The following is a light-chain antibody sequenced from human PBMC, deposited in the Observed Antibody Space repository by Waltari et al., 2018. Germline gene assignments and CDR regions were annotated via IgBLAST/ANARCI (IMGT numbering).Light chain of an antibody. J-gene: IGKJ1*01. CDR1: QSIATY. V-gene: IGKV1-39*01. Sequence: DIQLTQSPSSLSASVGDRVTITCRASQSIATYLNWYQEKLGRAPKLLISAASGLHSEVSSRFSGSRSGTDFTLSISGLQPEDLATYDCQPSFISPWTFGQGTKVEIK. CDR3: QPSFISPWT. CDR2: AAS.